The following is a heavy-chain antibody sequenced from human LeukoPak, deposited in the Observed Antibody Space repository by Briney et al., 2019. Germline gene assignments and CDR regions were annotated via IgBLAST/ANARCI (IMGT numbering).Heavy chain of an antibody. Sequence: GGSLRLSCAASGFTFSSYSMNWVRQAPGKGLEWVAFIRYDGSNKYYADSVKGRFTISRDNSKNTLNLQMNSLRAEDTAVYYCAKDPTHYRVWDYYETIGLSYWGQGTLVTVSS. D-gene: IGHD3-22*01. CDR2: IRYDGSNK. CDR1: GFTFSSYS. J-gene: IGHJ4*02. CDR3: AKDPTHYRVWDYYETIGLSY. V-gene: IGHV3-30*02.